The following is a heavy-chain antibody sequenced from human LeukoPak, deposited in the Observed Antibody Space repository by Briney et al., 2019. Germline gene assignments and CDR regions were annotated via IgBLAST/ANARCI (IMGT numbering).Heavy chain of an antibody. V-gene: IGHV4-59*12. Sequence: PSETLPLTCTVSGGSISSYYWSWIRQPPGKGLEWIGYIYYSGSTNYNPSLKSRVTISVDTSKNQFSLKLSSVTAADTAVYYCARAGGYYDYVWGSYMRLDYWGQGTLVTVSS. CDR2: IYYSGST. D-gene: IGHD3-16*01. CDR3: ARAGGYYDYVWGSYMRLDY. CDR1: GGSISSYY. J-gene: IGHJ4*02.